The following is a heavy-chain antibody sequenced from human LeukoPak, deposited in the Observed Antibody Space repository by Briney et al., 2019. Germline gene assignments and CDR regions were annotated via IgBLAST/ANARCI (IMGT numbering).Heavy chain of an antibody. D-gene: IGHD3-9*01. CDR2: IHHSGNT. CDR1: GGSVSRDNW. CDR3: AKAGVWLPAV. J-gene: IGHJ4*02. V-gene: IGHV4-4*02. Sequence: SETLSLTCAVSGGSVSRDNWWSRVRQPPGKGLEWIGEIHHSGNTNYSPSLKSRVPIPLDKSRNQFSLKLNSVTAADTAVYYCAKAGVWLPAVWGQGTLVTVSS.